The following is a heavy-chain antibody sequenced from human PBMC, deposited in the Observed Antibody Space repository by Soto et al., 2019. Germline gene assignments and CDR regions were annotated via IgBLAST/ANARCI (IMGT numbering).Heavy chain of an antibody. CDR3: ARSLVCATTDFEY. Sequence: QVQLVQSGAEVKKPGSSVKVSCKASGDTFTTNSLNWVRQAPGHGLEWMGGIIPVVGTTKYAQKYQDRVTITVDKSTNTAYMELSSLRSDDTAVYYCARSLVCATTDFEYWGQGTPVTFSS. CDR1: GDTFTTNS. D-gene: IGHD1-26*01. J-gene: IGHJ4*02. CDR2: IIPVVGTT. V-gene: IGHV1-69*06.